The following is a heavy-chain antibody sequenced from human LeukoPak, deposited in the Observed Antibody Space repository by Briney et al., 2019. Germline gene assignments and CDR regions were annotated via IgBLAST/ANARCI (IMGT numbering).Heavy chain of an antibody. J-gene: IGHJ3*02. Sequence: SETLSLTCTVSSGSISSYYGSWIRQPPGKGLEWIGYIYYTGSTNYNPSLKSRLTMSVDTSKNQFSLKLSSVTAADTAVYYCARLPGFRDAFDIWGQGTMVTVYS. CDR1: SGSISSYY. CDR3: ARLPGFRDAFDI. V-gene: IGHV4-59*08. CDR2: IYYTGST.